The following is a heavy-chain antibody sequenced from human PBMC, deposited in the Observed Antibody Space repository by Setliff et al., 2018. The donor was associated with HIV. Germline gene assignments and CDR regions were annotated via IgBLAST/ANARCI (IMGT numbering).Heavy chain of an antibody. V-gene: IGHV1-69*10. D-gene: IGHD3-10*02. CDR3: ARIVRPSYYYYYYMDV. Sequence: SVKVSCKVSGGTFSRFAISWVRQAPGQGLEWMGGIIPILDVVNTAQKFQGRVTITADESTSTAYMELSSLRSEDTAVYYCARIVRPSYYYYYYMDVWGKGTTVTVSS. CDR1: GGTFSRFA. J-gene: IGHJ6*03. CDR2: IIPILDVV.